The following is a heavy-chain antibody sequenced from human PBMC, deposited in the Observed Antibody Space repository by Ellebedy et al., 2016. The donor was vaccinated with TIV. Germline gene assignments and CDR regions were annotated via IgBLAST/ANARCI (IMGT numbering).Heavy chain of an antibody. V-gene: IGHV3-33*08. CDR3: ARDVLFGEIWP. D-gene: IGHD3-10*01. Sequence: GESLKISCAASGFTFSSYAIHWVRQAPGKGLEWVAVIWYDGTKKFYAESVKGRFTVSRDNAKNTLYLQMNSLRAEDTAVYYCARDVLFGEIWPWGQGTLVTVSS. J-gene: IGHJ1*01. CDR1: GFTFSSYA. CDR2: IWYDGTKK.